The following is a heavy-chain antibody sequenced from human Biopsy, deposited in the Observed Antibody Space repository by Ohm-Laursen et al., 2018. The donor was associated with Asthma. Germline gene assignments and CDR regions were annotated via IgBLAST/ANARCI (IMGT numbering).Heavy chain of an antibody. CDR3: ARVTRITIFGVGGIQDY. Sequence: SGTLSLTCTVSGGSISSSSYYWGWIRQPPGKGLEWIGSIYYNGRTYYNPSLKSRVTISVDTSKNQFSLKLSSVTAADTAVYYCARVTRITIFGVGGIQDYWGQGTLVTVSS. D-gene: IGHD3-3*01. CDR1: GGSISSSSYY. CDR2: IYYNGRT. V-gene: IGHV4-39*07. J-gene: IGHJ4*02.